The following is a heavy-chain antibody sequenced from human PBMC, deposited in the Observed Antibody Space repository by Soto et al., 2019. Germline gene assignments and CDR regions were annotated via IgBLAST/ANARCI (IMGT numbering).Heavy chain of an antibody. CDR3: ARGLGLYYFDY. Sequence: QVQLVQSGAEVQKPGASVKVSCKASGYTFTSYAMHWVRQAPGQRLEWMGWINAGTGNTKYSQKFQGRVTITRDTSASTTYMEMSSLRSEDTAVYYCARGLGLYYFDYLGQGTLVTVSS. V-gene: IGHV1-3*01. CDR2: INAGTGNT. CDR1: GYTFTSYA. D-gene: IGHD1-26*01. J-gene: IGHJ4*02.